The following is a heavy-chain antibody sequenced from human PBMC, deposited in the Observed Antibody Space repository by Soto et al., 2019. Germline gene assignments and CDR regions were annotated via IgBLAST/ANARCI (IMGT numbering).Heavy chain of an antibody. V-gene: IGHV3-33*01. J-gene: IGHJ6*02. CDR3: ARDLFLRSYYYYGMDV. CDR2: IWYDGSNK. Sequence: QVQLVESGGGVVQPGRSLRLSCAASGFTFSSYCMHWVRQAPGKGLEWVAVIWYDGSNKYYADSVKCRFTISRDNSKNPRYLQMNSLRAEETAVYYCARDLFLRSYYYYGMDVWGQGTTVTVSS. CDR1: GFTFSSYC. D-gene: IGHD3-10*01.